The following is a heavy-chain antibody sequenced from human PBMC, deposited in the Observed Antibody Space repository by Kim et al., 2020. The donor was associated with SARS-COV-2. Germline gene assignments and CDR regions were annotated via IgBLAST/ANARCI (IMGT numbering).Heavy chain of an antibody. J-gene: IGHJ6*02. CDR3: ARFFIGGVTTYNYGMDV. CDR1: GYTFTSYN. Sequence: ASVKVSCKASGYTFTSYNISWVRQAPGQGLEWMGRISVHDGDTNYAQKLQGRVTVTTDTSTSTAYMELRSLRSDDTAVYYCARFFIGGVTTYNYGMDVWGQGTTVTVSS. V-gene: IGHV1-18*01. CDR2: ISVHDGDT. D-gene: IGHD2-21*02.